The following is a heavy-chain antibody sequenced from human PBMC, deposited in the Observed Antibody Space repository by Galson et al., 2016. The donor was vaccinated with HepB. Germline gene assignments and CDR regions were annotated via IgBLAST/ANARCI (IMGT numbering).Heavy chain of an antibody. D-gene: IGHD1-26*01. CDR2: IKSKPDGGTR. CDR3: ATGRSYSTNDPFDI. V-gene: IGHV3-15*07. Sequence: SLRLSCAASGFSFSNAWMNWVRQAPGKGLEWVGRIKSKPDGGTRDYAAPVKGRFSVSRDDSENTLYLQMNSLKTEDSAVYYCATGRSYSTNDPFDIWGQGTMVTVSS. CDR1: GFSFSNAW. J-gene: IGHJ3*02.